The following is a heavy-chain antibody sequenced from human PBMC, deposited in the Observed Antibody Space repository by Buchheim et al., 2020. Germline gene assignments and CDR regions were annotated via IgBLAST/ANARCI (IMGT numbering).Heavy chain of an antibody. V-gene: IGHV3-30-3*01. CDR3: ARGTMGMDV. Sequence: QVQLVESGGGVVQPGKSLRLSCAASGFTFSSYAMHWVRQAPGKGLEWVAVISYDGSNKYYADSVKGRFTISRDNSKNTLYLQMNSLRAEDTAVYYCARGTMGMDVWGQGTT. D-gene: IGHD3-3*01. CDR1: GFTFSSYA. J-gene: IGHJ6*02. CDR2: ISYDGSNK.